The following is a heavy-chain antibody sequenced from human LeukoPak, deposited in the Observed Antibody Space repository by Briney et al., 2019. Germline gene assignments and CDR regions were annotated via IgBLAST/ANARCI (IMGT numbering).Heavy chain of an antibody. CDR1: GFTFANYA. V-gene: IGHV3-23*01. D-gene: IGHD3-16*01. J-gene: IGHJ6*03. CDR3: AKLGHGGYYSYMDV. CDR2: ISTDGTT. Sequence: GGSLRLSCAVSGFTFANYAMTCVRQAPGKGLESVSSISTDGTTYYAHSVKGRFTLSRDNSKNTLYLQMSSLRAEDTAVYYCAKLGHGGYYSYMDVWGKGTTVTVSS.